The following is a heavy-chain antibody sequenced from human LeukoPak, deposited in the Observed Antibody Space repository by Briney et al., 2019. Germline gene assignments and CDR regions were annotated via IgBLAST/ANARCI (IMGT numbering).Heavy chain of an antibody. D-gene: IGHD2-2*02. CDR2: ISGSGGST. V-gene: IGHV3-23*01. CDR3: AKGCSTSCYTPPYYYGMDV. CDR1: GFTFSSYA. Sequence: GGSLRLSCAASGFTFSSYAMSWVRQAPGKGLEWVSAISGSGGSTYYADSVKGRFTISRDNSKNTLYLQMSSLRAEDTAVYYCAKGCSTSCYTPPYYYGMDVWGQGTTVTVSS. J-gene: IGHJ6*02.